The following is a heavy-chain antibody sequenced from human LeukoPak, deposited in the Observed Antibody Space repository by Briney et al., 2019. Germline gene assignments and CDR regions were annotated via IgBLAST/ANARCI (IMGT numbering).Heavy chain of an antibody. Sequence: GGSLRLSCAASGFTFSRFSMNWVRQAPGKGLEWVSSISSSGTYIYYADSVKGRFTISRDNAKNSLYLQMNRLRAEDTALYYCATNGGGDSGYGNFDYWGQGTLVTVSS. CDR2: ISSSGTYI. CDR1: GFTFSRFS. V-gene: IGHV3-21*04. J-gene: IGHJ4*02. D-gene: IGHD5-12*01. CDR3: ATNGGGDSGYGNFDY.